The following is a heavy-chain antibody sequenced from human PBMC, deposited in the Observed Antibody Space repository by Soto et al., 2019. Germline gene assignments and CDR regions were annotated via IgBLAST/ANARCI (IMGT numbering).Heavy chain of an antibody. J-gene: IGHJ4*02. V-gene: IGHV3-23*01. Sequence: GGSLRLSCAASGFTFSNHAMSWVRQAPGKGLEWVSAVSGGGGSSFYADSVKGRFTISRDNSKNTVSLQMSGLRVEDTALYYCVRGFLAFFDFWGQGTQVTVSS. D-gene: IGHD3-3*02. CDR3: VRGFLAFFDF. CDR2: VSGGGGSS. CDR1: GFTFSNHA.